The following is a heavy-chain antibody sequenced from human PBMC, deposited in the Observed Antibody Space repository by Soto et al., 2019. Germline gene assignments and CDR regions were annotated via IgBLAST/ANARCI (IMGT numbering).Heavy chain of an antibody. Sequence: GGSLRLSYAASGFTFSSYGMHWVRQAPGKGLEWVAVISYDGSNKYYADSVKGRFTISGDNSKNTLYLQMNSLRAEDTAVYYCAKDDYGGNLARYFDYWGQGTLVTVSS. D-gene: IGHD4-17*01. J-gene: IGHJ4*02. V-gene: IGHV3-30*18. CDR2: ISYDGSNK. CDR3: AKDDYGGNLARYFDY. CDR1: GFTFSSYG.